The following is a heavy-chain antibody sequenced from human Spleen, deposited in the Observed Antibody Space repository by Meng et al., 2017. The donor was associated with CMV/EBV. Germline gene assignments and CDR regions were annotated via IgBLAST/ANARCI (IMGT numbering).Heavy chain of an antibody. CDR3: ARVDGYDVLEDYYYYYGMDV. CDR2: MNPNSGNT. CDR1: GYTLTTYD. D-gene: IGHD5-12*01. J-gene: IGHJ6*02. Sequence: ASVKVSCKASGYTLTTYDINWVRQATGQGLEWMGWMNPNSGNTGYAQKFQGRVTLTRVTSISTAYMELSSLTSDDTAVYYCARVDGYDVLEDYYYYYGMDVWGQGTTVTVSS. V-gene: IGHV1-8*01.